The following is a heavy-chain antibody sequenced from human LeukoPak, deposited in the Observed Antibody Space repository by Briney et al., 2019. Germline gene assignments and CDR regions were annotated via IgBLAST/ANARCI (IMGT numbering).Heavy chain of an antibody. CDR1: GGTFSSYA. D-gene: IGHD3-22*01. CDR2: IIPILGIA. V-gene: IGHV1-69*04. CDR3: ASTYYYDSSGYYHVFYFDY. J-gene: IGHJ4*02. Sequence: SVKVSCKASGGTFSSYAISWVRQAPGQGLEWMGRIIPILGIANYAQKFQGRVTITADKSTSTAYMELSSLRSEDTAVYYCASTYYYDSSGYYHVFYFDYWGQGTLVTVSS.